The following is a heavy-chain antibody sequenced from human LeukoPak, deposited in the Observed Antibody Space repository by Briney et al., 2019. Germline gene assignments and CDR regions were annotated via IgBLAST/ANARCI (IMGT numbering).Heavy chain of an antibody. CDR3: ARGEGSYYDSTVGDY. J-gene: IGHJ4*02. CDR1: GFTFSSYA. D-gene: IGHD3-22*01. CDR2: ISYDGSNK. Sequence: GGSLRLSSAASGFTFSSYAMHWVRQAPGKGLEWGAVISYDGSNKYYADSVKGRFTISRDNCKNTLYLQENGLRAEDTAVYYCARGEGSYYDSTVGDYWGRGTLVTVSS. V-gene: IGHV3-30*01.